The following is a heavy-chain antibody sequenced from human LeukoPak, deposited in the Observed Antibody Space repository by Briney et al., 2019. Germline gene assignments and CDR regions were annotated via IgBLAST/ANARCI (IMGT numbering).Heavy chain of an antibody. D-gene: IGHD3-9*01. CDR1: GFTFSSYG. CDR3: AKDSSLTGFYNDGWFDP. CDR2: IRYDGSNK. Sequence: GGSLRLSWAASGFTFSSYGMRWVRQAPGKGLEWVAFIRYDGSNKYYADSVKGRFTISRDNSKNTLYLQMNSLRAEDKAAYYCAKDSSLTGFYNDGWFDPWGQGTLVTVSS. J-gene: IGHJ5*02. V-gene: IGHV3-30*02.